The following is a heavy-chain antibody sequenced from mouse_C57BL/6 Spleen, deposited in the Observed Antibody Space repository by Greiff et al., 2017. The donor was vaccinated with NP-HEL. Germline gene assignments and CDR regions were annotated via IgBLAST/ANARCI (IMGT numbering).Heavy chain of an antibody. CDR3: AIRLFYAMDY. V-gene: IGHV1-69*01. J-gene: IGHJ4*01. Sequence: QVQLKQPGAELVMPGASVKLSCKASGYTFTSYWMHWVKQRPGQGLEWIGEIDPSDSYTNYNQKFKGKSTLTVDKSSSTAYMQLSSLTSEDSAVYYCAIRLFYAMDYWGQGTSVTVSS. CDR1: GYTFTSYW. D-gene: IGHD1-1*01. CDR2: IDPSDSYT.